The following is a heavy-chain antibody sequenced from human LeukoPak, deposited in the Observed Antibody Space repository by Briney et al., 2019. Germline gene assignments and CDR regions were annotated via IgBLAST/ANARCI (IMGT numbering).Heavy chain of an antibody. CDR3: ARDPGDILTGYPYDY. D-gene: IGHD3-9*01. Sequence: SETLSLTCAVYGGSFSGYYWSWIRQPPGKGLEWIGEIKHSGSTNYNPSLKSRVTISVDTSKNQFSLKLSSVTAADTAVYYCARDPGDILTGYPYDYWGQGTLVTVSS. CDR1: GGSFSGYY. V-gene: IGHV4-34*01. CDR2: IKHSGST. J-gene: IGHJ4*02.